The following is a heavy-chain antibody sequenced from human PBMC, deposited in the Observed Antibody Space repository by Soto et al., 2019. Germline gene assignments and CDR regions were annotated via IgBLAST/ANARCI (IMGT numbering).Heavy chain of an antibody. D-gene: IGHD5-12*01. CDR1: GGSISSGGYY. CDR3: ARDWDGYNNWFDP. CDR2: IYYSGST. Sequence: SETLSLTCAVSGGSISSGGYYCSWFRQPLGKGLEWIGYIYYSGSTNYNPSLKSRVTISVDTSKNQFSLKLSSVTAADTAVYYCARDWDGYNNWFDPWGQGTLVTVSS. V-gene: IGHV4-61*08. J-gene: IGHJ5*02.